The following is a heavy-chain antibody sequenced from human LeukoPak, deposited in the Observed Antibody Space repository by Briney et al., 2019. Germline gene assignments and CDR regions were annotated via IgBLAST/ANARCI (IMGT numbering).Heavy chain of an antibody. Sequence: GGSLRLSCAASGFTFSSYAVHWVRQAPGKGLEWVAVISYDGSNKYYADSVKGRFTISRDNSKNTLYLQMNSMRAEDTAVYYCARDRSYLALHFDYWGQGTLVTVSS. J-gene: IGHJ4*02. CDR3: ARDRSYLALHFDY. CDR1: GFTFSSYA. V-gene: IGHV3-30*01. CDR2: ISYDGSNK.